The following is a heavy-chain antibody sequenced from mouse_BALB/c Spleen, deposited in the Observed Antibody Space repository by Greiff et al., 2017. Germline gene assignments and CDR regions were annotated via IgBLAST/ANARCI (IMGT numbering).Heavy chain of an antibody. V-gene: IGHV7-3*02. CDR1: GFTFTDYY. CDR3: ARERYDTAY. J-gene: IGHJ3*01. Sequence: EVKLVESGGGLVQPGGSLRLSCATSGFTFTDYYMSWVRQPPGKALEWLGFIRNKANGYTTEYSASVKGRFTISRDNSQSILYLQMNTLRAEDSATYYCARERYDTAYWGQGTLVTVSA. CDR2: IRNKANGYTT. D-gene: IGHD2-14*01.